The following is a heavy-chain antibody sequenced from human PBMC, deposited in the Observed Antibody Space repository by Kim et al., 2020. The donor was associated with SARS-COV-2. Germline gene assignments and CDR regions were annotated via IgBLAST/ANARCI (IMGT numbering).Heavy chain of an antibody. CDR3: ANVAGFCSGGTCG. V-gene: IGHV3-23*05. Sequence: ADSGKGLLPISRDNSKHTLYLQMNSLRAEDTAVYYCANVAGFCSGGTCGWGQGTLVTVSS. D-gene: IGHD2-15*01. J-gene: IGHJ4*02.